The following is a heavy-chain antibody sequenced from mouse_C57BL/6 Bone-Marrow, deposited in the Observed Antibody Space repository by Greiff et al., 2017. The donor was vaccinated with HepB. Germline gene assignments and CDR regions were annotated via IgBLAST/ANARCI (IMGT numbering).Heavy chain of an antibody. CDR2: IYPRDGST. V-gene: IGHV1-85*01. Sequence: QVQLQQSGPELVKPGASVKLSCKASGYTFTSYDINWVKQRPGQGLEWIGWIYPRDGSTKYNAKFKGKATLTVDTSSSTAYMELHSLTSEDSAVYFCARSSYYGSSHYYAMDYWGQGTSVTVSS. CDR1: GYTFTSYD. D-gene: IGHD1-1*01. J-gene: IGHJ4*01. CDR3: ARSSYYGSSHYYAMDY.